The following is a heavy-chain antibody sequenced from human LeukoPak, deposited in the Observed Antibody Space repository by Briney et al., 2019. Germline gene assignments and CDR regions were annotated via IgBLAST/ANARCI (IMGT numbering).Heavy chain of an antibody. CDR1: GFTVSSNY. V-gene: IGHV3-53*01. D-gene: IGHD4-17*01. CDR3: ARDRYGDYVSDY. J-gene: IGHJ4*02. CDR2: IYSGGST. Sequence: GGSLRLSCAASGFTVSSNYMSWVRQAPGKGLEWVSVIYSGGSTYYADSVKGRFTISRDIAKNSLYLQMNSLRDEDTAVYYCARDRYGDYVSDYWGQGTLVTVSS.